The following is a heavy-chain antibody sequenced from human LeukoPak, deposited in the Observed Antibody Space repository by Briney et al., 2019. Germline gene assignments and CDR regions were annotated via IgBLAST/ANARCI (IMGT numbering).Heavy chain of an antibody. V-gene: IGHV3-23*01. J-gene: IGHJ6*02. D-gene: IGHD6-13*01. Sequence: GGSLRLSCAASGFTFSTYGMSWVRQAPGKGLEWVSTISGSGGSTVYADSVKGRFTISRDNSKNTLYLQMNSLRVEDTAVYYCAKRAHSSSWCVMDVWGQGTTVTVSS. CDR3: AKRAHSSSWCVMDV. CDR2: ISGSGGST. CDR1: GFTFSTYG.